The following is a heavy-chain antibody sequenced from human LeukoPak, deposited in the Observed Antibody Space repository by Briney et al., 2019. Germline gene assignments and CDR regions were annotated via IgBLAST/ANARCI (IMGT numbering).Heavy chain of an antibody. J-gene: IGHJ4*02. Sequence: ASVTVSCKASGYTFSGYYIHWVRQAPGQGLEWMGWINTNSGGTKYAERFQGRVTMTRDTSISTAYMEVSRLRSDDTAVYFCASSRFLEWLYLLDYWGQGTLVTVSS. V-gene: IGHV1-2*02. CDR2: INTNSGGT. CDR1: GYTFSGYY. D-gene: IGHD3-3*01. CDR3: ASSRFLEWLYLLDY.